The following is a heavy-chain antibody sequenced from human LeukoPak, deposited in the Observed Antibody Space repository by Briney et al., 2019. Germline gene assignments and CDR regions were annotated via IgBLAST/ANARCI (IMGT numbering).Heavy chain of an antibody. Sequence: PSETLSLTCTVSGGSISSGDYYWSWIRQPPGKGLEWIGYIYYSGSTYYNPSLKSRVTISVDTSKNQFSLKLSSVTAADTAVYYCARDDGITGTTGWFDPWGQGTLVTVSS. V-gene: IGHV4-30-4*08. D-gene: IGHD1-20*01. CDR1: GGSISSGDYY. CDR2: IYYSGST. J-gene: IGHJ5*02. CDR3: ARDDGITGTTGWFDP.